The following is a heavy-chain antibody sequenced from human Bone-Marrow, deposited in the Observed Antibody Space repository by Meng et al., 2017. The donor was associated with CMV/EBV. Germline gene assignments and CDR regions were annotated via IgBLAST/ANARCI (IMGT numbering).Heavy chain of an antibody. CDR3: ARAAAAGAYYYYGMDV. D-gene: IGHD6-13*01. V-gene: IGHV3-30*04. J-gene: IGHJ6*01. Sequence: GESLKISCAASGFTFSSYAMHWVRQAPGKGLEWVAVISYDGSNKYYADSVKGRFTISRDNSKNTLYLQMNSLRAEDTAVYYCARAAAAGAYYYYGMDVWGQGTTVTVYS. CDR1: GFTFSSYA. CDR2: ISYDGSNK.